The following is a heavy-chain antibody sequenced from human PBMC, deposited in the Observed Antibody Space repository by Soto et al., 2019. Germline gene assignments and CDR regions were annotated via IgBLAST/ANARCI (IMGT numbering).Heavy chain of an antibody. CDR3: ARDLYSSSWYEENWFDP. V-gene: IGHV4-59*01. D-gene: IGHD6-13*01. CDR1: GGSISSYY. J-gene: IGHJ5*02. CDR2: IYYSGST. Sequence: PSETLSLTCSVSGGSISSYYWSWIRQPPGKGLEWIGYIYYSGSTNHNPSLKSRVTISVDTSKNQFSLKLSSVTAADTAVYYCARDLYSSSWYEENWFDPWGQGTLVTVSS.